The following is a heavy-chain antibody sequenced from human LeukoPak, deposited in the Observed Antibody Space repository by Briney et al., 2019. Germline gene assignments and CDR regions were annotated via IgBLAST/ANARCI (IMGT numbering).Heavy chain of an antibody. CDR3: ATPSGSYFGYYYFHW. CDR1: GYKFSDYY. V-gene: IGHV1-69-2*01. Sequence: ASVKISCKASGYKFSDYYVHWVQQAPGKGLGWMGRVNPKNGETMYVGKLLGRISISADTSTNTVYMELSSLRSEDTAVYYCATPSGSYFGYYYFHWWGQGTLVTVSS. D-gene: IGHD1-26*01. CDR2: VNPKNGET. J-gene: IGHJ4*02.